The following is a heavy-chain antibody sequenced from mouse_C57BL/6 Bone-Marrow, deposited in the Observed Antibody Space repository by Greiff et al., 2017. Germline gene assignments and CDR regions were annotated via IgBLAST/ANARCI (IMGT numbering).Heavy chain of an antibody. V-gene: IGHV14-2*01. J-gene: IGHJ2*01. CDR2: IDPEDGET. Sequence: EVQGVESGAELAKPGASVKLSCTASGFNIKDYYIHWVKQRTEQGLEWIGRIDPEDGETKYAPKFQDKATITADTSSNTAYLQLSSLTSEDTAVYYCTRSLIYYGTNYWGQGTTLTVSS. CDR3: TRSLIYYGTNY. D-gene: IGHD1-1*01. CDR1: GFNIKDYY.